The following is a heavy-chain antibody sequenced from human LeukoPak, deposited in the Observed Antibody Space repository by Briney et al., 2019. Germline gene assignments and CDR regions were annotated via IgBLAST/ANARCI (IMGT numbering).Heavy chain of an antibody. Sequence: ASVKVSCKASGYNFISYYMHWVRQAPGQGLEWMGIINPSGGSTSYAQKFQDRVTMTRDTSTSTVYMELSSPKSEDTAVYYCAREDVVLVDAVRYYYYGMDVWGQGTTVTVSS. J-gene: IGHJ6*02. CDR1: GYNFISYY. V-gene: IGHV1-46*01. CDR3: AREDVVLVDAVRYYYYGMDV. CDR2: INPSGGST. D-gene: IGHD2-8*01.